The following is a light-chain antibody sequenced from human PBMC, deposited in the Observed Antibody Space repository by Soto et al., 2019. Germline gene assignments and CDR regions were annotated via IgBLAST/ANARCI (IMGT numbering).Light chain of an antibody. CDR3: QQYITSPPRLT. J-gene: IGKJ4*01. Sequence: ELVLTQSPGTLSLSPGERATLSCRASQSVSSIYLAWYQQNPGQAPRLLVYDVSTRATGIPDRFSGSESGTDFTLTISRLEPEDFAVYYCQQYITSPPRLTFGGGTKVEIK. CDR1: QSVSSIY. CDR2: DVS. V-gene: IGKV3-20*01.